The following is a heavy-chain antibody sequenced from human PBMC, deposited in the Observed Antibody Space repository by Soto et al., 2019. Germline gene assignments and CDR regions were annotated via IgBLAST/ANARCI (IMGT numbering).Heavy chain of an antibody. J-gene: IGHJ3*02. V-gene: IGHV1-18*01. CDR3: ARDRGYSPDSFDI. CDR1: GYTFSTYG. CDR2: IGAYNGDT. D-gene: IGHD5-18*01. Sequence: ASVKVSCKASGYTFSTYGISWVRPAPGQGLKWMGWIGAYNGDTNYAQKLQGRVTMTTDTSTSTAYMELTSLRSDDTAIYYCARDRGYSPDSFDIWGQGTMVTVSS.